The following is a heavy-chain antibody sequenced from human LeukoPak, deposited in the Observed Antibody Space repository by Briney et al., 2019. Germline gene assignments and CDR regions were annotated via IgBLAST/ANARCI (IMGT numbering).Heavy chain of an antibody. D-gene: IGHD6-19*01. CDR2: INHSGST. CDR3: ARRPVLRHNWFDP. J-gene: IGHJ5*02. Sequence: SETLSLTCAVYGGSFSGYYWSWIRQPPGKGLEWIGEINHSGSTNYNPSLKSRVTISVDTSKNQFSLKLSSVTAADTAVYYCARRPVLRHNWFDPWGQGTLVTVSS. V-gene: IGHV4-34*01. CDR1: GGSFSGYY.